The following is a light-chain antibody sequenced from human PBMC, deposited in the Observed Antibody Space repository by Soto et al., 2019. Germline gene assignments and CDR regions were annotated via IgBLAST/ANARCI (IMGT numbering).Light chain of an antibody. Sequence: EIVLIQSPATLSLSPCERATLSFSAGQSVGSYLAWYQHKPGQAPRLLISDASNRATGIPARFSGSGSETDFTLTISSLEPEDSAVYYCQQRSNWPSLTVGGGTKV. V-gene: IGKV3-11*01. CDR2: DAS. CDR3: QQRSNWPSLT. CDR1: QSVGSY. J-gene: IGKJ4*01.